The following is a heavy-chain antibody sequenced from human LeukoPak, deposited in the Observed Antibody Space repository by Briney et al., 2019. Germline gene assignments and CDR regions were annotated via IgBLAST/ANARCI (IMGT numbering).Heavy chain of an antibody. Sequence: GRSLRLSCAASGFTFSSCGMHWVRQAPGKGLEWVAVITYDGDTTYFGDSVKGRFTISRDTSKSMLYLQMNSLGAEDTAVYYCVKEQGSGSYRTADYWGQGTLVTVSS. CDR1: GFTFSSCG. J-gene: IGHJ4*02. CDR2: ITYDGDTT. V-gene: IGHV3-30*18. D-gene: IGHD3-10*01. CDR3: VKEQGSGSYRTADY.